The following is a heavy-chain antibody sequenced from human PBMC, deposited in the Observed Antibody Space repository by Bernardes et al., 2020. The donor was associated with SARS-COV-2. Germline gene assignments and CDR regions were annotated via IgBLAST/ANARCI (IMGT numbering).Heavy chain of an antibody. CDR2: ISSSSGSI. D-gene: IGHD3-9*01. V-gene: IGHV3-21*01. CDR3: ARDRGDDILTGASDAFDI. J-gene: IGHJ3*02. CDR1: GFTFNTYS. Sequence: GGSLRLSCVASGFTFNTYSTNWVRQAPGKGLEWVSSISSSSGSIYYADSVKGRFTISRDNAKNSLYLQMNSLRAEDTAIYYCARDRGDDILTGASDAFDIWGQGTMVTVSS.